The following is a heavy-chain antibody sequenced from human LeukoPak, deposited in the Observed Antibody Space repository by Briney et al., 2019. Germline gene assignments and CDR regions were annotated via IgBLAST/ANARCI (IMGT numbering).Heavy chain of an antibody. Sequence: GGSLRLSCAASGFTFSSYAMSWVRQAPGKGLEWVSAISGSGGSTYYVDSVKGRFTISRDNSKNTLYLQMNSLRAEDTAVYYCAKAEGFGELAKDYYYYGMDVWGQGTTVTVSS. D-gene: IGHD3-10*01. CDR1: GFTFSSYA. V-gene: IGHV3-23*01. J-gene: IGHJ6*02. CDR3: AKAEGFGELAKDYYYYGMDV. CDR2: ISGSGGST.